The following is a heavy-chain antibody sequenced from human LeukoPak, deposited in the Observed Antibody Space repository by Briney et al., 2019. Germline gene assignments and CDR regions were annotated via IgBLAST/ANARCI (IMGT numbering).Heavy chain of an antibody. V-gene: IGHV1-18*01. J-gene: IGHJ4*02. CDR1: GYTFTSYG. CDR2: ISAYNGNT. CDR3: AKTPPPYYDSSGSLDY. Sequence: ASVKVSCKAPGYTFTSYGISWVRQAPGQGLEWMGWISAYNGNTNYAQKLQGRVTMTTDTSTSTAYMELRSLRSDDTAVYYCAKTPPPYYDSSGSLDYWGREPWSPSPQ. D-gene: IGHD3-22*01.